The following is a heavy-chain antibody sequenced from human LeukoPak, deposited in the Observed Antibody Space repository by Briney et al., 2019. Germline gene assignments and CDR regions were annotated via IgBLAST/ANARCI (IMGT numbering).Heavy chain of an antibody. CDR3: ARVSMVWDAFDI. Sequence: ASVKVSCKASGYTFTSYGISWVRQAPGQGLEWMGWISAYNGNTNYAQMLQGRVTMTTDTSTGTAYMELRSLRPDDTAVYYCARVSMVWDAFDIWGQGTMVTVSS. CDR1: GYTFTSYG. CDR2: ISAYNGNT. J-gene: IGHJ3*02. V-gene: IGHV1-18*01. D-gene: IGHD2-8*01.